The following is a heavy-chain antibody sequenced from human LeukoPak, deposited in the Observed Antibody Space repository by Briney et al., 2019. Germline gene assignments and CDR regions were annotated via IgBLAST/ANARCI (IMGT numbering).Heavy chain of an antibody. CDR1: GGSFSGYY. Sequence: SETLSLTCAVYGGSFSGYYWSWIRQPPGKGLEWIGEINHSGSTNYNPSLKSRVTISVDTSKNQFSLKLSSVTAADTAVYYCARHPHKYYYDSSGGLWAFDIWGQGTMVTVSS. D-gene: IGHD3-22*01. CDR2: INHSGST. V-gene: IGHV4-34*01. J-gene: IGHJ3*02. CDR3: ARHPHKYYYDSSGGLWAFDI.